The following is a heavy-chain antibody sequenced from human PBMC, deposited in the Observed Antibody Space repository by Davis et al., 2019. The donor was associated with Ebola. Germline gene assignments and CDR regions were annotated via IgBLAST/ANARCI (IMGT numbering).Heavy chain of an antibody. V-gene: IGHV3-48*02. Sequence: GESLKISCAASGFTFSSYSMNWVRQAPGKGLEWVSYISSSSSTIYYADSVKGRFTISRDNAKNSLYLQMNSLRDEDTAVYYCARDLFTHYDFWSGSPDYWGQGTLVTVSS. CDR2: ISSSSSTI. J-gene: IGHJ4*02. D-gene: IGHD3-3*01. CDR3: ARDLFTHYDFWSGSPDY. CDR1: GFTFSSYS.